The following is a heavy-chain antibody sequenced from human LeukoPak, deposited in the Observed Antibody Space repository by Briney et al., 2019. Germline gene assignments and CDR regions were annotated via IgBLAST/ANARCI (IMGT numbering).Heavy chain of an antibody. CDR2: INAKSGGT. Sequence: SVKVSCKASGYTFTGNYMHWVQQAPGQGLEWMGWINAKSGGTKYARKFQGRVTMTRDTSISTAYMELSSLRSDDTAVYYCARGSGSSWFDLWGQGTLVTVSS. D-gene: IGHD3-10*01. CDR3: ARGSGSSWFDL. V-gene: IGHV1-2*02. J-gene: IGHJ5*02. CDR1: GYTFTGNY.